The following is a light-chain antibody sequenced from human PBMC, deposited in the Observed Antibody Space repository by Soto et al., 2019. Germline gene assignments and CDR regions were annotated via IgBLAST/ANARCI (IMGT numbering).Light chain of an antibody. CDR3: SSYGGTYSFGVL. CDR1: SSNIGAGSD. Sequence: QSVLTQPPSVSGAPGQRVTISCTGSSSNIGAGSDVHWYQQLPGKAPKLLIYGNSNRPSGVPDRFSASKSGTSASLAITGLQAEDEADYYCSSYGGTYSFGVLFGGGTKLTVL. J-gene: IGLJ2*01. CDR2: GNS. V-gene: IGLV1-40*01.